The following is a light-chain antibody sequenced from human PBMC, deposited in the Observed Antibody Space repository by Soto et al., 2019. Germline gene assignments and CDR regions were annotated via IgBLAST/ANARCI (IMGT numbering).Light chain of an antibody. CDR2: GAS. V-gene: IGKV3-20*01. J-gene: IGKJ1*01. CDR3: QQYGSLSWT. Sequence: EILLTQSPGTRSLSPGEMSTLXXRASXNVGINYLAWYQQKPGQDPRIIIFGASGRDTGIPDRFSGSGSGTDFTLTISRLEPEDFAVYYCQQYGSLSWTFGQGTKVDIK. CDR1: XNVGINY.